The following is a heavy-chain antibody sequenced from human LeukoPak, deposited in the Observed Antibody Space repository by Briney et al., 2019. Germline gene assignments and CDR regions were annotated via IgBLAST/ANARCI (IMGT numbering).Heavy chain of an antibody. V-gene: IGHV3-21*01. D-gene: IGHD4-23*01. CDR3: ALLKALVDYGGNSVVDY. Sequence: PGGSLRLSCAASGFTFSSYSMNWVRQAPGKGLEWVSSISSSSSYIYYADSVKGRFTISRDNAKSSLYLQMNSLRAEDTAVYYCALLKALVDYGGNSVVDYWGQGTLVTVSS. CDR2: ISSSSSYI. CDR1: GFTFSSYS. J-gene: IGHJ4*02.